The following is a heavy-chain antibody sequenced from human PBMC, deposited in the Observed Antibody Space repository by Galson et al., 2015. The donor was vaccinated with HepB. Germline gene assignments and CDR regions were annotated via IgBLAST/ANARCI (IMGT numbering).Heavy chain of an antibody. Sequence: SLRLSCAASGFTFSSYSMNWVRQAPGKGLEWVSYISSSSTSKYFADSVKGRFSISRDNAKNSLYLQVSSLRVEDTAVYYCARVEWEQGGVYYMDVWGKGTTVTVSS. V-gene: IGHV3-48*04. CDR2: ISSSSTSK. J-gene: IGHJ6*03. D-gene: IGHD1-26*01. CDR3: ARVEWEQGGVYYMDV. CDR1: GFTFSSYS.